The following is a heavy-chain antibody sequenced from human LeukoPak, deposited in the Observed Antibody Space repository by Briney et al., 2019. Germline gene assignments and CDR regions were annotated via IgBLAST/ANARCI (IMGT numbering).Heavy chain of an antibody. CDR2: ISGSGGST. CDR3: AKRGVVIRVILVGFHREAYYFDS. CDR1: GITLSNYG. J-gene: IGHJ4*02. V-gene: IGHV3-23*01. D-gene: IGHD2-21*01. Sequence: GGSLRLSCALSGITLSNYGMSWVRQAPGEGLEWGAGISGSGGSTNYADSVKGRFTISRDNPTNTLFLQMNSLRAEDTAVYFCAKRGVVIRVILVGFHREAYYFDSWGQGALVTVSS.